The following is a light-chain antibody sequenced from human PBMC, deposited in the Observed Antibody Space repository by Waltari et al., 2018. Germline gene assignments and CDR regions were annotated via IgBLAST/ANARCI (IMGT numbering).Light chain of an antibody. CDR3: SSYTSSSTIYV. CDR1: SSDVGGYNY. V-gene: IGLV2-14*01. CDR2: DVS. J-gene: IGLJ1*01. Sequence: QSALTQPASVSGSPGQSITISCTGTSSDVGGYNYVSWYQQHPGKAPKLMIYDVSNRSSGVSNRFSGSKAGNTASLTISGLQAEDEADYYCSSYTSSSTIYVFGTGTKVTVL.